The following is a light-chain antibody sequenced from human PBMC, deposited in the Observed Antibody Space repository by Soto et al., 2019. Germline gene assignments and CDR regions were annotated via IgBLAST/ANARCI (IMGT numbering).Light chain of an antibody. J-gene: IGKJ3*01. V-gene: IGKV3-20*01. CDR2: AAS. CDR1: QSVASSY. Sequence: EVVLTQSPGTLSLSPGEGATLSCRASQSVASSYLAWYQQKAAQAPRLLIYAASIRATGIPDRFSGSGSGTDFSLTISRLEPEDFAVYYCQQYGNSPFTFGPGTKVDIK. CDR3: QQYGNSPFT.